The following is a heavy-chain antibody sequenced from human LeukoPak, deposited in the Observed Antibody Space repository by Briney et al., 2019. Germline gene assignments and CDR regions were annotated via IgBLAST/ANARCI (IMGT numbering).Heavy chain of an antibody. J-gene: IGHJ4*02. CDR1: GGSISSSNW. CDR2: IYHSGST. Sequence: SGTLSLTCAVSGGSISSSNWWSWVRQPPGKGLEWIGEIYHSGSTNYNPSLKSRVTISVDKSKNQFSLKLSSVTAADTAVYYCASSYVDIVATTLYYWGQGTLVTVSS. CDR3: ASSYVDIVATTLYY. V-gene: IGHV4-4*02. D-gene: IGHD5-12*01.